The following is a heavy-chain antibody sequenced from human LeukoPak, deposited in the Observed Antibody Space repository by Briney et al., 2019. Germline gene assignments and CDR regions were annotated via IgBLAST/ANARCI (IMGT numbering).Heavy chain of an antibody. Sequence: GGSLRLSCAAYGFTFSSYAMSWVRQAPGKGLEWVSAISGSGGSTYYADSVKGRFTISRDNSKNTLYLQMNSLRAEDTAVYYCAKDSLLYDGYFDYWGQGTLVTVSS. V-gene: IGHV3-23*01. CDR3: AKDSLLYDGYFDY. CDR2: ISGSGGST. CDR1: GFTFSSYA. D-gene: IGHD2-2*02. J-gene: IGHJ4*02.